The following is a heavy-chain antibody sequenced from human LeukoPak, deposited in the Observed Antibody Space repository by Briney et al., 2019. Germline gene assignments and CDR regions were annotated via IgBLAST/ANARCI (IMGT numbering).Heavy chain of an antibody. CDR2: TRNKANSYTT. Sequence: GGSLRLSCAASGFTFSDHYMDWVRQAPGKGLEWVGRTRNKANSYTTEYAASVKGRFTISRDDSKNSLYLQMSSLKTEDTAVYYCARESGVYSSSWYLDYWGQGTLVTVSS. V-gene: IGHV3-72*01. D-gene: IGHD6-13*01. CDR1: GFTFSDHY. J-gene: IGHJ4*02. CDR3: ARESGVYSSSWYLDY.